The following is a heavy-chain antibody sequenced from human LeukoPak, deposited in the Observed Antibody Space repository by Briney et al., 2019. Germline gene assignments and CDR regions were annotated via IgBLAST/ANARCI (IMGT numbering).Heavy chain of an antibody. D-gene: IGHD4-17*01. Sequence: SGGSLRLSCAASGFTFSSYAMSWVRQAPGKGLELVSAISGSGGSTYYADSVKGRFTISRDNSKNTLYLQMNSLRAEDTAVYYCAKVPPNDYGDYYFDYWGQGTLVTVSS. J-gene: IGHJ4*02. V-gene: IGHV3-23*01. CDR3: AKVPPNDYGDYYFDY. CDR2: ISGSGGST. CDR1: GFTFSSYA.